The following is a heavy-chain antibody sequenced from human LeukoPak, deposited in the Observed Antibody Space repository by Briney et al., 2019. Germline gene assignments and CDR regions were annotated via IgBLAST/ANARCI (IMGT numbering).Heavy chain of an antibody. CDR2: ITPILGIT. Sequence: ASVKVSCKASGGTFSSYTISWVRQAPGQGFELVGRITPILGITNYAQKFQGRVTITADKSTSTAYMELSSLRSEDTAVYYCARSFYYDFWSGYFDYWGQGTLVTVSS. J-gene: IGHJ4*02. D-gene: IGHD3-3*01. CDR3: ARSFYYDFWSGYFDY. CDR1: GGTFSSYT. V-gene: IGHV1-69*02.